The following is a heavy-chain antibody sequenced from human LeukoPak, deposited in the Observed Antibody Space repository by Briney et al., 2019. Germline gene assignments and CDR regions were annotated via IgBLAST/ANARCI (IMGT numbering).Heavy chain of an antibody. D-gene: IGHD2-2*01. Sequence: ASVKVSCKASGYTFTSYDINWVRQATGQGLEWMGWMNPNSGNTGYAQKFQGRVTITRNTSISTAYMELSSLRSEDTAVYYCARARVVVPAASPSFDYWGQGTLVTVSS. J-gene: IGHJ4*02. CDR1: GYTFTSYD. CDR3: ARARVVVPAASPSFDY. CDR2: MNPNSGNT. V-gene: IGHV1-8*03.